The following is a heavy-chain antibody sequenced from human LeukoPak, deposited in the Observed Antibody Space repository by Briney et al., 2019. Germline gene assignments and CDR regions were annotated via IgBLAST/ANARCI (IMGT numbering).Heavy chain of an antibody. Sequence: GGSLRLSCAASGFTFSSYWMSWVRQAPGKGLEWVANIKQDGSEKYYVDSVKGRFTISRDNAKNSLYLQMNSLRAEDTAVYYCARGPQALYYYDSSGIYYMDVWGKGTTVTVSS. CDR2: IKQDGSEK. D-gene: IGHD3-22*01. CDR3: ARGPQALYYYDSSGIYYMDV. J-gene: IGHJ6*03. V-gene: IGHV3-7*01. CDR1: GFTFSSYW.